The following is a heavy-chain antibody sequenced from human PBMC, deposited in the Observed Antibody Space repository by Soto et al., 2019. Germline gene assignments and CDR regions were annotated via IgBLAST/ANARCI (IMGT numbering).Heavy chain of an antibody. V-gene: IGHV5-10-1*01. J-gene: IGHJ6*02. CDR1: GYTFTSYG. D-gene: IGHD2-15*01. CDR3: ARVGYCSGGSCYSYYYYGMDV. CDR2: IDPSDSYT. Sequence: SCKASGYTFTSYGISWVRQMPGKGLEWMGRIDPSDSYTNYSPSFQGHVTISADKSISTAYLQWSSLKASDTAMYYCARVGYCSGGSCYSYYYYGMDVWGQGTTVTVSS.